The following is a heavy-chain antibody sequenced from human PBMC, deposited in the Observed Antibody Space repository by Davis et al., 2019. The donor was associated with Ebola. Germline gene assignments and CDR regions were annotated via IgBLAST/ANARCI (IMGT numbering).Heavy chain of an antibody. J-gene: IGHJ5*02. CDR1: GFTFSSYA. CDR2: ISGSGGST. CDR3: ARARGYSSGWYGSWFDP. Sequence: GESLKISCAASGFTFSSYAMSWVRQAPGKGLEWVSAISGSGGSTYYADSVKGRFTISRDNSKNTLYLQMNSLRAEDTAVYYCARARGYSSGWYGSWFDPWGQGTLVTVSS. V-gene: IGHV3-23*01. D-gene: IGHD6-19*01.